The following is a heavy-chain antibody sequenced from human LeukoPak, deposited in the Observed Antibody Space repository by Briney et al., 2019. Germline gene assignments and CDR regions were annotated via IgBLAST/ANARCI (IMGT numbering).Heavy chain of an antibody. Sequence: GGSLRLSCAASGFTFSSYGMHWVRQAPGKGLEWVAVISYDGSNKYYADSVKGRFTISRDNSKNTLYLQMNSLRAGDTAVYYCAKGSKLVVITRDHYMAVWGKGTTVTISS. CDR3: AKGSKLVVITRDHYMAV. J-gene: IGHJ6*03. CDR1: GFTFSSYG. CDR2: ISYDGSNK. V-gene: IGHV3-30*18. D-gene: IGHD3-22*01.